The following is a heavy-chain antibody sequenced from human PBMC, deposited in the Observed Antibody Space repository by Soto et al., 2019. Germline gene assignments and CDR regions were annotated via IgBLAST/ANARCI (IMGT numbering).Heavy chain of an antibody. CDR1: GFTFSSYA. CDR3: AKDPSFLLAAAGYFDY. D-gene: IGHD6-13*01. J-gene: IGHJ4*02. V-gene: IGHV3-23*01. Sequence: HPGGSLRLSCAASGFTFSSYAMSWVRQAPGKGLEWVSAISGSGGSTYYADSVKGRFTISRDNSKNTLYLQMNSLRAEDTAVYYCAKDPSFLLAAAGYFDYWGQGTLVTVSS. CDR2: ISGSGGST.